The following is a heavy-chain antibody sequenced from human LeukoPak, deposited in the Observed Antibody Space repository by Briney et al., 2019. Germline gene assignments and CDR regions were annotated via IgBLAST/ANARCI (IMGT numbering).Heavy chain of an antibody. CDR1: GYSISSGYY. J-gene: IGHJ4*02. Sequence: PSETLSLTCAVSGYSISSGYYWGWIRQPPGKGLEGIGSIYHSGSTYYNPSLKSRITISVDTTKNQFSLKLSSVTAADTAVYYCARVVMVRGVMDYWGQGTLVTVSS. CDR2: IYHSGST. V-gene: IGHV4-38-2*01. CDR3: ARVVMVRGVMDY. D-gene: IGHD3-10*01.